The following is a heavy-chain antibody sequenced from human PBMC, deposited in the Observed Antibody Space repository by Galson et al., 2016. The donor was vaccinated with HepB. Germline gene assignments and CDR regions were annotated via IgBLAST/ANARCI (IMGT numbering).Heavy chain of an antibody. J-gene: IGHJ4*02. CDR3: AKEQGTDEGCVVESDH. CDR1: GFTFSSYA. D-gene: IGHD3-10*01. CDR2: ISANGHRT. Sequence: SLRLSCAASGFTFSSYAMNRVRQAPGKGLEWVSEISANGHRTYYASYVKGRFTVSRDNYDNTMYLQMDRRRAEDTAVYYCAKEQGTDEGCVVESDHWGQVTMVTVSS. V-gene: IGHV3-23*01.